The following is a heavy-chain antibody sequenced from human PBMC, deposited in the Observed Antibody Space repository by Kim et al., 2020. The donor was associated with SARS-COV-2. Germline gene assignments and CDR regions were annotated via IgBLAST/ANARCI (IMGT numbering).Heavy chain of an antibody. V-gene: IGHV3-23*01. CDR3: AKARKKTSSWYIGNYYYGMDV. CDR2: ISGRGGST. J-gene: IGHJ6*02. D-gene: IGHD6-13*01. Sequence: GGSLRLSCAASGFTFSSYAMSWVRQAPGKGLEWVSAISGRGGSTYYADSAKGRFTISRDNSKNPLYLQMNSLGAEDTAVYYCAKARKKTSSWYIGNYYYGMDVWGQGTTVTVSS. CDR1: GFTFSSYA.